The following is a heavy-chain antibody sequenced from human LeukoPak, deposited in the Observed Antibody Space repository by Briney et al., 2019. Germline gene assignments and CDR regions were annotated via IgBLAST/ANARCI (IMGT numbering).Heavy chain of an antibody. CDR1: GGSVSSYY. Sequence: SQTLSLTCTVSGGSVSSYYWSWIRQPPGKGLEWIGYIYYSGSTNYNPSLKSRVTISVDTSKNQFSLKLSSVTAADTAVYYCARGDDAFDIWGQGTMVTVSS. J-gene: IGHJ3*02. CDR3: ARGDDAFDI. CDR2: IYYSGST. V-gene: IGHV4-59*02.